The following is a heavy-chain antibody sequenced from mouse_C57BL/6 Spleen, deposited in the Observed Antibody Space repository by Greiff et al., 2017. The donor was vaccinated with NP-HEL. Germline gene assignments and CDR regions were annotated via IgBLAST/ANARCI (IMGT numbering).Heavy chain of an antibody. J-gene: IGHJ4*01. CDR3: ARARLTGYAMDY. Sequence: EVKLVESGGGLVKPGGSLKLSCAASGFTFSDYGMHWVRQAPEKGLEWVAYISSGSSTIYYADTVKGRFTISRDNAKNTLFLQMTSLRSEDTAMYYCARARLTGYAMDYWGQGTSVTVSS. D-gene: IGHD4-1*01. V-gene: IGHV5-17*01. CDR2: ISSGSSTI. CDR1: GFTFSDYG.